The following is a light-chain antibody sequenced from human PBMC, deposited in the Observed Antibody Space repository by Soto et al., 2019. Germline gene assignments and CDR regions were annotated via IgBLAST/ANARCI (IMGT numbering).Light chain of an antibody. Sequence: EIVLTQSPGTLSLSPGERATLSCRASQSVSSSYLAWYQQKPGQAPRLLIYGASSRATGIPDRFSGSGSGIDFTLTLSRLEPEDFAVYYCQQYGSSPNTFGQGTKLEIK. V-gene: IGKV3-20*01. J-gene: IGKJ2*01. CDR2: GAS. CDR1: QSVSSSY. CDR3: QQYGSSPNT.